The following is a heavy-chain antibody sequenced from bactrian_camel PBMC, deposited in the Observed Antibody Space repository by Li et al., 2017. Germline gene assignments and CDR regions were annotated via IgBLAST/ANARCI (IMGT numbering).Heavy chain of an antibody. Sequence: VQLVESGGGLVQPGGSLRLSCEASGFPFSDYAMYWVRQAPGKGLEWVSSISRSGDTTQYASSVKGRFAISRVNANNTVYLQMNSLKPEDTAMYYCALKSGCRLWKWYRPLVPDEYNYWGQGTQVTVS. V-gene: IGHV3S40*01. D-gene: IGHD2*01. CDR2: ISRSGDTT. J-gene: IGHJ4*01. CDR3: ALKSGCRLWKWYRPLVPDEYNY. CDR1: GFPFSDYA.